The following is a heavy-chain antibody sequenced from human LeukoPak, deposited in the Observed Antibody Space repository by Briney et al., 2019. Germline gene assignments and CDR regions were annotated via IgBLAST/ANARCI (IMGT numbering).Heavy chain of an antibody. Sequence: ASVKVSCKASGYTFTSYYMHWVGQAPGQGLEWMGIINPSGGSTSYAQKFQGRVTMTRDTSTSTVYMELSSLRSEDTAVYYCARDLEYYDSSLCLGYWGQGTLVTVSS. J-gene: IGHJ4*02. V-gene: IGHV1-46*01. CDR2: INPSGGST. CDR1: GYTFTSYY. CDR3: ARDLEYYDSSLCLGY. D-gene: IGHD3-22*01.